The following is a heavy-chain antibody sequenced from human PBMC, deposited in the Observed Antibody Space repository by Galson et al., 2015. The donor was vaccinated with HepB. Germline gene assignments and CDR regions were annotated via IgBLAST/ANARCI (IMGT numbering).Heavy chain of an antibody. CDR3: ARVPEGAYYYGSGSNYYYMDV. J-gene: IGHJ6*03. CDR2: IIPIFGTA. D-gene: IGHD3-10*01. CDR1: GGTFSSYA. V-gene: IGHV1-69*13. Sequence: SVKVSCKASGGTFSSYAISWVRQAPGQGLEWMGGIIPIFGTANYAQKFQGRVTITADESTSTAYMELSSLRSEDTAVYYCARVPEGAYYYGSGSNYYYMDVWGKGTTVTASS.